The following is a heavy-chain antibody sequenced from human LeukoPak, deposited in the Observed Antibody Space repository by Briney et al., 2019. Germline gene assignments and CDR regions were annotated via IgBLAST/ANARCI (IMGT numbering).Heavy chain of an antibody. D-gene: IGHD3-22*01. V-gene: IGHV4-34*01. J-gene: IGHJ6*03. CDR3: ARGRQDVTMIVVVMTAVSYYLDV. Sequence: SETLSLTCAVYGGSFSGYYWTWIRQTPEKGLEWIGEMNPSGSTNCNPSLKSRVTISVDTSKNQFSLELSSVTAADTAVYYCARGRQDVTMIVVVMTAVSYYLDVWGKGTTVTVS. CDR1: GGSFSGYY. CDR2: MNPSGST.